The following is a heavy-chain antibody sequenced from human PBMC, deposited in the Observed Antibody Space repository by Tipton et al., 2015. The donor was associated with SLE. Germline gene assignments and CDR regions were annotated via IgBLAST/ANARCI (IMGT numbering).Heavy chain of an antibody. J-gene: IGHJ6*02. CDR2: IYYSGST. Sequence: TLSLTCTVSGDSIRSSSYYWDWIRQPPGKGLEWIGSIYYSGSTYYNPSLKSRVTISVDTSKNRFSLKVSSVTAADTAVYYCARRSGGYGYYYYGMDVWGQGTTVTVSS. CDR1: GDSIRSSSYY. CDR3: ARRSGGYGYYYYGMDV. V-gene: IGHV4-39*01. D-gene: IGHD3-22*01.